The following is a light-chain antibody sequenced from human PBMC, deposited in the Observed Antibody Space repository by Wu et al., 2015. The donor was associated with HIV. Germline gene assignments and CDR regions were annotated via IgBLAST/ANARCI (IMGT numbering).Light chain of an antibody. CDR3: QQYNSYLLT. Sequence: DIQMTQSPSTLSASVGDRVTITCRASQSVSSWLAWYQQKPGKAPKLLIYKASNLEGGVPSRFSGSGSGTEFTLTISSLQPDDFATYYCQQYNSYLLTFGGGTKVEIK. CDR1: QSVSSW. J-gene: IGKJ4*01. CDR2: KAS. V-gene: IGKV1-5*03.